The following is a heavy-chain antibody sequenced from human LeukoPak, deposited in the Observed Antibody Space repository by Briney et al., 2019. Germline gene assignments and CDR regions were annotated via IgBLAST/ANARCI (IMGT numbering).Heavy chain of an antibody. CDR3: ARSFYDSSGYPNFDY. CDR1: GYTFSSYS. V-gene: IGHV3-21*01. CDR2: ISSGSSYI. Sequence: PGGSLRLACAASGYTFSSYSMNWVRQAPGKGLEWVSFISSGSSYIYYGDSVKGRFTISRDSAKKSLYLQMNSLGAEDTAVYFCARSFYDSSGYPNFDYWGQGTLVTVSS. J-gene: IGHJ4*02. D-gene: IGHD3-22*01.